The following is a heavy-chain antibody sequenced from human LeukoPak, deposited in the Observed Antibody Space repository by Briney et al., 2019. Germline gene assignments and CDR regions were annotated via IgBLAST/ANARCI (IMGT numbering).Heavy chain of an antibody. CDR2: ISSSSSYI. CDR3: AREWGQWPHTGYCDY. Sequence: GGSLRLSCAASGFTFSSYNMIWVRQAPGKGLEWVSSISSSSSYIYYADSVKGRFTSSRDNAKNSLYLQMNSLRAEDTAVYYCAREWGQWPHTGYCDYWGQGTLVTVSS. V-gene: IGHV3-21*01. CDR1: GFTFSSYN. J-gene: IGHJ4*02. D-gene: IGHD6-19*01.